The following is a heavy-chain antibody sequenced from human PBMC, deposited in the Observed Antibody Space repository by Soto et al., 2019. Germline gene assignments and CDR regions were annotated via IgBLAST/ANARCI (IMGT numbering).Heavy chain of an antibody. CDR1: GIIFSDYW. CDR3: ASGTTVTTSDY. J-gene: IGHJ4*02. D-gene: IGHD4-4*01. V-gene: IGHV3-7*03. Sequence: EVQLVESGGGLVQPGGSLRLSCAASGIIFSDYWMSWVRQAPGKGLEWVANIKQDGSEKYYGDSVKGRFTISRDNAKNSIYLQVISLRGEDTAVYYCASGTTVTTSDYWGQGTLVTVSS. CDR2: IKQDGSEK.